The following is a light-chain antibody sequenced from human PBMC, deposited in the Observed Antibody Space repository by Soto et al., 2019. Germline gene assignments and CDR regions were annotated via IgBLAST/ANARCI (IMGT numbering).Light chain of an antibody. J-gene: IGLJ1*01. CDR3: CSYAGSTTYV. V-gene: IGLV2-23*01. Sequence: QSALTQPASMSGSPGQSITISCTGTSRDVGNYDLVSWYQQPPGKAPKLMIYENNKRPSGVSSRFSGSKSGNTASLTISGLQAEDEADYYCCSYAGSTTYVFGTGTKLTVL. CDR2: ENN. CDR1: SRDVGNYDL.